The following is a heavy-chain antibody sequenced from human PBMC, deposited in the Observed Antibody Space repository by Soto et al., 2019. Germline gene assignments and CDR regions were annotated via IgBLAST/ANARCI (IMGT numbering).Heavy chain of an antibody. Sequence: PGGSLGLSCAASGYTFSSYGMQWVRQAPGKGLEWVAVISYAGSNIYYADSVKGRFTISRDNSKNTLYLHLNSLRAEDTAVYYCARDSSEWGMAGRLDYWGQGTPVTVSS. V-gene: IGHV3-30*03. J-gene: IGHJ4*02. D-gene: IGHD6-6*01. CDR3: ARDSSEWGMAGRLDY. CDR2: ISYAGSNI. CDR1: GYTFSSYG.